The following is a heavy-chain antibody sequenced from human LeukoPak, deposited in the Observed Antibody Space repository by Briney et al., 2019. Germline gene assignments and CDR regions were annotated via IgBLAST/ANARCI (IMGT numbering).Heavy chain of an antibody. Sequence: ASVKVSCKASGYTFTSYGISWVRQAPGQGLEWMGWISAYNGSTNYAQKLQGRVTMTTDTSTSTAYMELRSLRSDDTAVYYCARFSNYYYYMDVWGKGTTVTVSS. CDR2: ISAYNGST. J-gene: IGHJ6*03. CDR3: ARFSNYYYYMDV. CDR1: GYTFTSYG. D-gene: IGHD4-11*01. V-gene: IGHV1-18*01.